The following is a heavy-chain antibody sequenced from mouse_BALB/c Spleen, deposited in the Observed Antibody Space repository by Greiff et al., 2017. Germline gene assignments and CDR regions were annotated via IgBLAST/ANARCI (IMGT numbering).Heavy chain of an antibody. J-gene: IGHJ1*01. D-gene: IGHD2-14*01. CDR3: ARDLKKVRQEDWYFDV. V-gene: IGHV2-9*02. CDR1: GFSLTSYG. CDR2: IWAGGST. Sequence: VKLVESGPGLVAPSQSLSITCTVSGFSLTSYGVHWVRQPPGKGLEWLGVIWAGGSTNYNSALMSRLSISKDNSKSQVFLKMNSLQTDDTAMYYFARDLKKVRQEDWYFDVWGAGTTVTVSS.